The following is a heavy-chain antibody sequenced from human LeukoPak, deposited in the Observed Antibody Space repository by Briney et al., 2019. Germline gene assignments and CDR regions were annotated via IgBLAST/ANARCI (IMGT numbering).Heavy chain of an antibody. D-gene: IGHD4-17*01. Sequence: ASVTVSCKASGYTFTSYDINWVRQATGQGLEWMGWMNPNSGNTGYAQKFQGRVTMTRNTSISTAYMELSSLRSEDTAVYYCARGSTVTLLNWFDPWGQGTLVTVSS. CDR3: ARGSTVTLLNWFDP. CDR1: GYTFTSYD. V-gene: IGHV1-8*01. CDR2: MNPNSGNT. J-gene: IGHJ5*02.